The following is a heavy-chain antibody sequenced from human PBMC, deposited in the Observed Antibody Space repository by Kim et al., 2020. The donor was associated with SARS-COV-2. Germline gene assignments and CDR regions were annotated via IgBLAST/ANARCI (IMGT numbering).Heavy chain of an antibody. J-gene: IGHJ6*02. CDR2: ISYDGSNK. D-gene: IGHD3-10*01. Sequence: GGSLRLSCAASGFTFSSYGMHWVRQAPGKGLEWVAVISYDGSNKYYADSVKGRFTISRDNSKNTLYLQMNSLRAEDTAVYYCARTTQRSEQLLWFGELEVPNAYGMDVWGQGTTVTVSS. CDR3: ARTTQRSEQLLWFGELEVPNAYGMDV. CDR1: GFTFSSYG. V-gene: IGHV3-33*05.